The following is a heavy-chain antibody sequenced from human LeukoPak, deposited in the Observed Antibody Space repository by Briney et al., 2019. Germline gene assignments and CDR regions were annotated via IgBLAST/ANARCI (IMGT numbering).Heavy chain of an antibody. D-gene: IGHD2-2*01. Sequence: SETLSLTCTVSGGSISSGDYYWGWIRQPPGKGLEWIGYIYYSGSTYYNPSLKSRVTISVDTSKNQFSLKLSSVTAADTAVYYCASSLGYCSSTSCYFWFDPWGQGTLVTVSS. CDR2: IYYSGST. CDR3: ASSLGYCSSTSCYFWFDP. CDR1: GGSISSGDYY. J-gene: IGHJ5*02. V-gene: IGHV4-30-4*01.